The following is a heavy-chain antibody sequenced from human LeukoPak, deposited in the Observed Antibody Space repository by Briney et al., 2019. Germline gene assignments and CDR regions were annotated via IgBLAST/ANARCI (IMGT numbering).Heavy chain of an antibody. J-gene: IGHJ4*02. Sequence: GASVTVSCKASGYTFTGYYMHWVRQAPGQGLEWMGWINPNSGGTNYAQKFQGRVTITRDTSISTAYIALSRLRSDDPAVYYCARDLAYCSGGSCQRGFVTFDYWGQGTLVTVSS. V-gene: IGHV1-2*02. CDR1: GYTFTGYY. CDR3: ARDLAYCSGGSCQRGFVTFDY. CDR2: INPNSGGT. D-gene: IGHD2-15*01.